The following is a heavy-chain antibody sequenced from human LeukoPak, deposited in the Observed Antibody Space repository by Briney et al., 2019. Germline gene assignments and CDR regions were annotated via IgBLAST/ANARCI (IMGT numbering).Heavy chain of an antibody. Sequence: GGSLRLSCAASGFTFSSYAMSWVRRAPGKGLEWVSAISGSGGSTYYADSVKGRFTISRDNSKNTLYLQMNSLRAEDTAVYYCAKSATYYYGSGSYYVDYWGQGTLVTVSS. J-gene: IGHJ4*02. CDR3: AKSATYYYGSGSYYVDY. CDR2: ISGSGGST. CDR1: GFTFSSYA. D-gene: IGHD3-10*01. V-gene: IGHV3-23*01.